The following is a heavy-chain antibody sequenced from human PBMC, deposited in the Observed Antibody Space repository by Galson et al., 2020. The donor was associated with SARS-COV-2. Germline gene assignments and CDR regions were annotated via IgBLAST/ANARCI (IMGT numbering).Heavy chain of an antibody. CDR1: GGSISSYY. D-gene: IGHD6-19*01. CDR3: ARGAWGWLVDY. Sequence: SETLSLTCTVSGGSISSYYWSWIRQPPGKGLEWIGYIYYSGSTNYNPSLKSRVTISVDTSKNQFSLKLSSVAAADTAVYYCARGAWGWLVDYWGQGTLVTVSS. CDR2: IYYSGST. J-gene: IGHJ4*02. V-gene: IGHV4-59*01.